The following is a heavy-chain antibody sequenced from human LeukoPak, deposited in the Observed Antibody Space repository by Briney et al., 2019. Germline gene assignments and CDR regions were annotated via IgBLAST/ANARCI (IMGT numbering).Heavy chain of an antibody. CDR2: ISYDGSNK. Sequence: QPGRSLRLSSAASGFTFSSYGMHWVRQAPGKGLEWVAVISYDGSNKYYADSVKGRFTISRDNSKNTLYLQMNSLRAEDTCVYYCAKGSDYPDNWGQGTLVTVSS. J-gene: IGHJ4*02. V-gene: IGHV3-30*18. CDR1: GFTFSSYG. CDR3: AKGSDYPDN.